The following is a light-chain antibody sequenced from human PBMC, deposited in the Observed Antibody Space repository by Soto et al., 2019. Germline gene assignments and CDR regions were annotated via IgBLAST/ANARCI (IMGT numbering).Light chain of an antibody. J-gene: IGKJ1*01. CDR1: QTGSNSY. CDR2: GVY. Sequence: IVLTQSPGTLSLSPGERATLSCRASQTGSNSYLAWYQHKSGQAPRLLIYGVYTRASGIPDRFSGSGSGTEFTLPITRLEPEDSAVYFCQHYGYSQWTFGQGTKVDIK. CDR3: QHYGYSQWT. V-gene: IGKV3-20*01.